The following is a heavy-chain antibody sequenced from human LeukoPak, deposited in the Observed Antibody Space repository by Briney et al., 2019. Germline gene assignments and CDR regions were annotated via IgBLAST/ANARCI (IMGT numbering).Heavy chain of an antibody. D-gene: IGHD3-9*01. Sequence: GASVKVSCKASGYTFTGFSMHRVRQAPGQGPEWMGWINPNSGGTKYAQKFQGRVTMTWDTPITTVYMEVNRLTSDDTAVYYCARDGGSVLRHFDWPFDYWGQGTLVTVSS. CDR1: GYTFTGFS. J-gene: IGHJ4*02. V-gene: IGHV1-2*02. CDR2: INPNSGGT. CDR3: ARDGGSVLRHFDWPFDY.